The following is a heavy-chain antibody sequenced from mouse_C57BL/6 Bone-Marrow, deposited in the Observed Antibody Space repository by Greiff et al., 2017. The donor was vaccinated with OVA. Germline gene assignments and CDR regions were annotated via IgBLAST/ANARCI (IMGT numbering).Heavy chain of an antibody. CDR1: GYTFTSYW. J-gene: IGHJ3*01. CDR2: IDPSDSET. V-gene: IGHV1-52*01. Sequence: QVQLQQPGAELVRPGSSVKLSCKASGYTFTSYWMHWVKQRPIQGLEWIGNIDPSDSETHYNQKFKDKATLTVDKSSSTAYMQLSSLTSEDSAVYYCARSAVYYGSSYGFAYWGQGTLVTVSA. D-gene: IGHD1-1*01. CDR3: ARSAVYYGSSYGFAY.